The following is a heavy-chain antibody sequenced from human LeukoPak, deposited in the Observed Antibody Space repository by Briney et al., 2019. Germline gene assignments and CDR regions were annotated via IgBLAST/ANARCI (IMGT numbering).Heavy chain of an antibody. D-gene: IGHD3-10*01. V-gene: IGHV4-34*01. J-gene: IGHJ4*02. Sequence: PSETLSLTCVVYGGSSSGYSWSWIRPPPGWGLERFGQINHSGSTNYNPSLKSRVTISVDTSKNQFSRKLSSVTAAVTAVYYCARGRWYHGSGSYLDCWGQGTLVTVSS. CDR2: INHSGST. CDR1: GGSSSGYS. CDR3: ARGRWYHGSGSYLDC.